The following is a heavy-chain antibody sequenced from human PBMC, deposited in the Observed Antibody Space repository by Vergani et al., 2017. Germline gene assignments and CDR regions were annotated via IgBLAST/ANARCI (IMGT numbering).Heavy chain of an antibody. CDR3: ARDWVYGSGSYYLFDY. D-gene: IGHD3-10*01. V-gene: IGHV4-39*07. Sequence: QLQLQESGPGLVKPSETLSLTCTVSRGSTSSSSHYWGWIRHPPGKGLEWIGSIYYSGSTYYNPSLKSRVTISVDTSTNPFSLKLRSVTAAAAAVHYCARDWVYGSGSYYLFDYWGQGTLVTGSS. CDR1: RGSTSSSSHY. J-gene: IGHJ4*02. CDR2: IYYSGST.